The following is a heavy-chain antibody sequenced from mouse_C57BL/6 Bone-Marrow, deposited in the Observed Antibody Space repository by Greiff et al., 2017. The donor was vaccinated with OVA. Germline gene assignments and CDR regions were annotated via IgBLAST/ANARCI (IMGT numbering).Heavy chain of an antibody. CDR1: GFTFSSYA. CDR3: ARDPRITTVVATRAMDY. J-gene: IGHJ4*01. D-gene: IGHD1-1*01. Sequence: EVKLMESGGGLVKPGGSLKLSCAASGFTFSSYAMSWVRQTPEKRLEWVATISDGGSYTYYPDNVKGRFTISRDNAKNNLYLQMSHLKSEDTAMYYCARDPRITTVVATRAMDYWGQGTSVTVSS. V-gene: IGHV5-4*01. CDR2: ISDGGSYT.